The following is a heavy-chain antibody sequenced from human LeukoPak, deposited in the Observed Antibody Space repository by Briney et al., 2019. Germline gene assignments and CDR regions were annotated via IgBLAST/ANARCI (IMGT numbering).Heavy chain of an antibody. CDR1: GFTLSSYA. D-gene: IGHD2-2*01. J-gene: IGHJ6*02. CDR2: ISGSGGST. Sequence: GGSLRLSCAASGFTLSSYAMSWVRQAPGKGLEWVSAISGSGGSTYYADSVKGRFTISRDNSKNTLYLQMNSLRAEDTAVYYCAKDGGYCSSTSCHYGMDVWGQGTTVTVSS. CDR3: AKDGGYCSSTSCHYGMDV. V-gene: IGHV3-23*01.